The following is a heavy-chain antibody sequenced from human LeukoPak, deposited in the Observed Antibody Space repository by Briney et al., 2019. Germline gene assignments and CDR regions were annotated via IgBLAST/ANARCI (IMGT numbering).Heavy chain of an antibody. D-gene: IGHD1-26*01. CDR3: ARDLTSSGSHNAFDI. Sequence: GGSLRLSCAASGFTVSSYSMNWVRQAPGKGLEWVSSISSSSSYIYYADSVKGRFTISRDNAKNSLYLQMNSLRAEDTAVYYCARDLTSSGSHNAFDIWGQGTMVTVSS. V-gene: IGHV3-21*01. CDR1: GFTVSSYS. CDR2: ISSSSSYI. J-gene: IGHJ3*02.